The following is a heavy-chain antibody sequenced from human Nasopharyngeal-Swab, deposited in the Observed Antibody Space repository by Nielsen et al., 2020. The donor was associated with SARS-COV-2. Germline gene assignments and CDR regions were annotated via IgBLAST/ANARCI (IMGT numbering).Heavy chain of an antibody. Sequence: GESLKISCQGSGYSLTSYWIAWVRQMPGKGLEWMGIIYPGDSDTRYSPSFQGQVTISADKSINTAYLQWSSLKASDTAMYYCAWKSSGWYGSYDYWGQGTLVTVSS. CDR2: IYPGDSDT. CDR3: AWKSSGWYGSYDY. CDR1: GYSLTSYW. V-gene: IGHV5-51*01. J-gene: IGHJ4*02. D-gene: IGHD6-19*01.